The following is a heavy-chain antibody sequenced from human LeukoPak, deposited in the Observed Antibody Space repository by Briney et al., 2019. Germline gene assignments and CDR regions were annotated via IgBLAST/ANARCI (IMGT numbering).Heavy chain of an antibody. J-gene: IGHJ4*02. D-gene: IGHD2-2*01. CDR2: IIPILGIA. CDR1: GGTFSSYA. V-gene: IGHV1-69*04. CDR3: ARDGPTPNTMPYY. Sequence: GALVKVSCKASGGTFSSYAISWVRQAPGQGLEWMGRIIPILGIANYAQKFQGRVTITADKSTSTAYMELSSLRSEDTAVYYCARDGPTPNTMPYYWGQGTLVTVSS.